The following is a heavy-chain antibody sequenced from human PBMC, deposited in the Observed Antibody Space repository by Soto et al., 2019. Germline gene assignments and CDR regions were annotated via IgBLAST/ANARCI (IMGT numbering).Heavy chain of an antibody. CDR3: ARARGLVVVVAATPDAFDI. CDR1: GYTFTSYY. CDR2: INPSGGST. V-gene: IGHV1-46*03. J-gene: IGHJ3*02. D-gene: IGHD2-15*01. Sequence: GASVKVSCKASGYTFTSYYMHWVRQAPGQGLEWMGIINPSGGSTSYAQKFQGRVTMTRDTSTSTVYMELSSLRSEDTAVYYCARARGLVVVVAATPDAFDIWGQGTMVTVSS.